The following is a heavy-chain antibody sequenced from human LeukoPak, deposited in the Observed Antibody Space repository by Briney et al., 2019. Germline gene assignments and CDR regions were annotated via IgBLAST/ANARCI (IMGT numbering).Heavy chain of an antibody. J-gene: IGHJ4*02. Sequence: GGSLRLSCAASGLTFSNYAMSWVRQAPGKGLEWVSYISSSGSTIYYADSVKGRFTISRDNAKNSLYLQMNSLRAEDTAVYYCASKGTYGSGNFFDYWGQGTLVTVSS. D-gene: IGHD3-10*01. CDR2: ISSSGSTI. V-gene: IGHV3-48*03. CDR3: ASKGTYGSGNFFDY. CDR1: GLTFSNYA.